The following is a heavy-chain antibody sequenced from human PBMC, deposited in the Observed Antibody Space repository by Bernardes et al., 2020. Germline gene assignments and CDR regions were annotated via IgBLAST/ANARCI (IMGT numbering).Heavy chain of an antibody. CDR1: GYTFTSYG. Sequence: ASVKVSCKASGYTFTSYGISRVRQAPGQGLEWMGWLSAYNGNTNYAQKLQGRVTMTTDTSTSTAYMELRSLRSDDTAVYYCARASVVAGQWELPILDYWGQGTLVTVSS. V-gene: IGHV1-18*01. CDR3: ARASVVAGQWELPILDY. J-gene: IGHJ4*02. CDR2: LSAYNGNT. D-gene: IGHD1-26*01.